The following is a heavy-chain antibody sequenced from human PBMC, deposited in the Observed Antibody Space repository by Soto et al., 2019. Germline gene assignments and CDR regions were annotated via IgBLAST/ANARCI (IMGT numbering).Heavy chain of an antibody. Sequence: QVQLQESGPGLVKPSETLSLTCTGSGVSISNHYWSWIRQPPGKGLEWIGYLYYNGHTNYNPPLKCRVTMSVDTSKNQSSLKLSSVTAADTAVYYCTRANWYSEYWGQGTLVTVSS. CDR3: TRANWYSEY. CDR2: LYYNGHT. D-gene: IGHD7-27*01. CDR1: GVSISNHY. J-gene: IGHJ4*02. V-gene: IGHV4-59*11.